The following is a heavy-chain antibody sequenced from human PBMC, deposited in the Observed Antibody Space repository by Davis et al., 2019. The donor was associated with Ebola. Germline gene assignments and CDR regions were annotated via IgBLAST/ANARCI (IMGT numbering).Heavy chain of an antibody. J-gene: IGHJ4*02. CDR3: ARHEIVGATTLGY. D-gene: IGHD1-26*01. Sequence: GESLKISCKGSGYSFTSYWIGWVRQLPGKGLEWMGIIYPGDSDTRYSPSFQGQVTISADKSISTAYLQWSSLRASDTAMYYCARHEIVGATTLGYWGQGTLVTVSS. CDR1: GYSFTSYW. CDR2: IYPGDSDT. V-gene: IGHV5-51*01.